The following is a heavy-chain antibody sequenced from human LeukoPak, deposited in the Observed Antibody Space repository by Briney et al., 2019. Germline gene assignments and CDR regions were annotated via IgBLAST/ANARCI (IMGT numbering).Heavy chain of an antibody. CDR3: VTTGYSSGWYRNPTRTSYYYMDV. V-gene: IGHV1-46*01. CDR2: INPSGGST. CDR1: GYTFTSYY. J-gene: IGHJ6*03. Sequence: ASVKVSCKASGYTFTSYYMHWVRQAPGQGLEWMGIINPSGGSTSYAQKFQGRVTMTRDMSTSTVYMELSSLRSEDTAVYYCVTTGYSSGWYRNPTRTSYYYMDVWGKGTTVTVSS. D-gene: IGHD6-19*01.